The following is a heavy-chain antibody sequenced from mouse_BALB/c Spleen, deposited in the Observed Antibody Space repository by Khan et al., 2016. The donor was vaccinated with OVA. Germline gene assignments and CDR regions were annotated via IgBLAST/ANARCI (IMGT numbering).Heavy chain of an antibody. CDR2: IYPGSDST. Sequence: QVQLQPPGPELVKPGASVKMSCKASGYTFTDYVMNWVKQRNGQGLEWIGQIYPGSDSTYYNEKFEGKATLTADRSSSTAYMQLSNLTSEDSAVYFCARAGWDVFAYWGQGTLVTVSA. J-gene: IGHJ3*01. CDR1: GYTFTDYV. CDR3: ARAGWDVFAY. V-gene: IGHV1-77*01. D-gene: IGHD4-1*01.